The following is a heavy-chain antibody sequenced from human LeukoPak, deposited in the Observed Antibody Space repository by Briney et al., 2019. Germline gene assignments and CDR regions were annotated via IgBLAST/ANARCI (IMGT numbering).Heavy chain of an antibody. CDR3: ARSPSGNYFDS. CDR2: VYHGGTT. CDR1: GGSISSGGYY. Sequence: PSQTLSLTCTVSGGSISSGGYYWSWIRQPPGKGLEWIGSVYHGGTTYYNPSLKSRVSISEDRSNNQFFLKLSSVTAADTAMYFCARSPSGNYFDSWGEGTLVTVSS. D-gene: IGHD6-25*01. V-gene: IGHV4-30-2*01. J-gene: IGHJ4*02.